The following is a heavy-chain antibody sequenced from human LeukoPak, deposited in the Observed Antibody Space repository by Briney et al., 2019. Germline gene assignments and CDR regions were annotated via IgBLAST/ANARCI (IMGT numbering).Heavy chain of an antibody. V-gene: IGHV1-2*02. J-gene: IGHJ6*03. CDR2: INPNSGGT. Sequence: GASVKVSCKASGYTSTGYYMHWVRQAPGQGLEWMGWINPNSGGTNYAQKFQGRVTMTRDTSISTAYMELSRLRSDDTAVYYCARDLDGDYDSYYYMDVWGKGTTVTVSS. CDR3: ARDLDGDYDSYYYMDV. D-gene: IGHD4-17*01. CDR1: GYTSTGYY.